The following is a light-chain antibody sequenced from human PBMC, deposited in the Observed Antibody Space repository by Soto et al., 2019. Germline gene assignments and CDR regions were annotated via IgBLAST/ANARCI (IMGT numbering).Light chain of an antibody. CDR2: GAD. J-gene: IGKJ5*01. Sequence: EIVMTQSPATLSVSPGERATLSCRATQSVSSYLAWYQQKPGQAPSPAIYGADSSATGIPDRFSGSGSGTDLALTISRLETEDFAAYYCQQYGSSPPITFGQGTRLEIK. V-gene: IGKV3-20*01. CDR3: QQYGSSPPIT. CDR1: QSVSSY.